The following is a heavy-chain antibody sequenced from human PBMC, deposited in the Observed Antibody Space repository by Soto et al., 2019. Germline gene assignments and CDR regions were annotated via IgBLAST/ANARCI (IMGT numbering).Heavy chain of an antibody. V-gene: IGHV4-59*08. D-gene: IGHD4-17*01. CDR3: ARHLASDYGVDY. Sequence: PSETLSLTCTVSGGSINFYFWSWIRQPPGKGLEYIGYIHYSGSTNYNPSLQSRVTISVDTSKNQFSLKLSSVTAADTAVYYCARHLASDYGVDYWGQGTLVTVSS. J-gene: IGHJ4*02. CDR1: GGSINFYF. CDR2: IHYSGST.